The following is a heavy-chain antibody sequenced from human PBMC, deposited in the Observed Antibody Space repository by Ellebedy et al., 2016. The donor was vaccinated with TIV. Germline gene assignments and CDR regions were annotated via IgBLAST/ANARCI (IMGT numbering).Heavy chain of an antibody. V-gene: IGHV3-74*01. CDR3: ASDLDH. Sequence: GGSLRLSXAASGFTFSTNWMHWVRQAPGKGLVWVSRINGDGSTTSYADSVKGRFTISRDNAKNTLYLQMNSLRAEDTAVYYCASDLDHWGQGTLVTVSS. J-gene: IGHJ4*02. CDR2: INGDGSTT. CDR1: GFTFSTNW.